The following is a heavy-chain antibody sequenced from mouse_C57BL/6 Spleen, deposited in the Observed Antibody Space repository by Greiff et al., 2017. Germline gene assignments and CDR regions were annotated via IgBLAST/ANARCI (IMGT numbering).Heavy chain of an antibody. CDR1: GYAFSSYW. Sequence: VKLQESGAELVKPGASVKISCKASGYAFSSYWMNWVKQRPGKGLEWIGQIYPGDGDTNYNGKFKGKATLTADKSSSTAYMQLSSLTSEDSAVYFCARAGYGSSSDYFDYWGQGTTLTVSS. J-gene: IGHJ2*01. CDR3: ARAGYGSSSDYFDY. V-gene: IGHV1-80*01. CDR2: IYPGDGDT. D-gene: IGHD1-1*01.